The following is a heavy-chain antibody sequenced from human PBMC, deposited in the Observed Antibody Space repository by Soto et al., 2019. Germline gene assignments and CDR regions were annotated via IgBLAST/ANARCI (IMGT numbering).Heavy chain of an antibody. V-gene: IGHV3-30*18. CDR1: GFTFSSYG. CDR3: AKDGSYGSGSYYNAKDAYYYGMDV. Sequence: PGGSLRLSCAASGFTFSSYGMHWVRQAPGKGLEWVAVISYDGSNKYYADSVKGRFTIPRDNSKNTLYLQMNSLRAEDTAVYYCAKDGSYGSGSYYNAKDAYYYGMDVWGQGTTVTVSS. D-gene: IGHD3-10*01. CDR2: ISYDGSNK. J-gene: IGHJ6*02.